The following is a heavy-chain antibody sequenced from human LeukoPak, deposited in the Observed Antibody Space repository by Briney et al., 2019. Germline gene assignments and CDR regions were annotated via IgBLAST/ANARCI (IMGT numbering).Heavy chain of an antibody. CDR3: ARTGDHCTNGVCKPDAFDI. J-gene: IGHJ3*02. CDR1: GGSISSGSYY. CDR2: IYTSGST. D-gene: IGHD2-8*01. Sequence: PSETLSLTCTVSGGSISSGSYYWSWIRQPAGKGLEWIGRIYTSGSTNYNPSLKSRVTISVDTSKNQFSLKLSSVTAADTAVYYCARTGDHCTNGVCKPDAFDIWGQGTMVTVSS. V-gene: IGHV4-61*02.